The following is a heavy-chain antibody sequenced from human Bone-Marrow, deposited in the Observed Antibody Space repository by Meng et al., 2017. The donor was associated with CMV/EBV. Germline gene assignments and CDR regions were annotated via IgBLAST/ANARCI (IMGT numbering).Heavy chain of an antibody. D-gene: IGHD5-24*01. Sequence: ASVKVSCKASGYTFTSYDINWVRQATGQGLEWMGWMNPNSGNTGYAQKFQGRVTMTRNTSISTAYMELSSLRSEDTAVYYCARSFTARDLYYFDYWGQGTLVTASS. CDR3: ARSFTARDLYYFDY. V-gene: IGHV1-8*01. CDR2: MNPNSGNT. CDR1: GYTFTSYD. J-gene: IGHJ4*02.